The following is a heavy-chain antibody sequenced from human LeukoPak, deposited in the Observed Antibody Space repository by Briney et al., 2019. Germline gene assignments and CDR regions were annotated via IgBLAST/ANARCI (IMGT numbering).Heavy chain of an antibody. V-gene: IGHV3-66*01. CDR1: GVTVSNNY. D-gene: IGHD6-6*01. J-gene: IGHJ4*02. Sequence: GGSLGLSCAASGVTVSNNYMNWVRQAPGKGLEWVSLIYSGGSTYYPDSVKGRFTISRDNSKNTLYLQMNSLRAEDTAVYYCARDPPAVAANTYGWGQGTLVTVSS. CDR2: IYSGGST. CDR3: ARDPPAVAANTYG.